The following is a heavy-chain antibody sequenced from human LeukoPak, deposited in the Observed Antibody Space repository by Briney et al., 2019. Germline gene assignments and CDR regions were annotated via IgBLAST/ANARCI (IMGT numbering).Heavy chain of an antibody. CDR2: IYYSGST. J-gene: IGHJ4*02. V-gene: IGHV4-59*12. D-gene: IGHD4-23*01. CDR1: GGSISSYY. CDR3: ARDRSYGGNSGFDY. Sequence: SETLSLTCTVSGGSISSYYWSWIRQPPGKGLEWIGYIYYSGSTNYNPSLKSRVTISVDRSKNQFSLKLSSVTAADTAVYYCARDRSYGGNSGFDYWGQGTLVTVSS.